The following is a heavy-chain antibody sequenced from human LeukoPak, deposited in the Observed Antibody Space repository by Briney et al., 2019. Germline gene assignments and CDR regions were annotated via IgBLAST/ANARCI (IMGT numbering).Heavy chain of an antibody. J-gene: IGHJ4*02. V-gene: IGHV3-30*04. Sequence: GRSLRLSCAASGFTFSSYAMHWVRQAPGKGLEWVAVISYDGSNKYYADSVKGRFTISRDNSKNTLYLQMNSLRAEDTAVYYCARDFMVRGVSFFDYWGQGTLVTVSS. D-gene: IGHD3-10*01. CDR2: ISYDGSNK. CDR3: ARDFMVRGVSFFDY. CDR1: GFTFSSYA.